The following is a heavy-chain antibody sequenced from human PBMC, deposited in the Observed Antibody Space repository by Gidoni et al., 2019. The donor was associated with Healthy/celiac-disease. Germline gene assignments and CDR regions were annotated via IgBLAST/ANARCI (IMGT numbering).Heavy chain of an antibody. CDR2: ISYDGSNK. Sequence: QVQLVASGGGVVQPGRSLRLSCAASGFTFSSYGMHWVRQDPGKGLEWVAVISYDGSNKYYADSVKGRFTISRDNSKNTLYLQMNSLRAEDTAVYYCARQDTAMVTGFDYWGQGTLVTVSS. J-gene: IGHJ4*02. D-gene: IGHD5-18*01. V-gene: IGHV3-30*03. CDR1: GFTFSSYG. CDR3: ARQDTAMVTGFDY.